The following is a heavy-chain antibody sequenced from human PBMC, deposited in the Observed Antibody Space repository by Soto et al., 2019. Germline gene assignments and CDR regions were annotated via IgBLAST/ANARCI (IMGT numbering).Heavy chain of an antibody. CDR3: ARSPPLRECPGGDCSHFDY. V-gene: IGHV1-46*01. D-gene: IGHD2-21*02. Sequence: QVQLVQSGAGVQKPGASVKVSCEASGYRFTAYYMHWVRQAPGQGLEWMAIINPSSGVANYAQRFQGRFTMTRDTSTSTVSMELSRLRSEDTAVYYCARSPPLRECPGGDCSHFDYWGQGTLVTVS. CDR2: INPSSGVA. CDR1: GYRFTAYY. J-gene: IGHJ4*02.